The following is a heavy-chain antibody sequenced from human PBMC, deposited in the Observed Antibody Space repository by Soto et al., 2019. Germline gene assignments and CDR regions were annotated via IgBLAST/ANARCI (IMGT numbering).Heavy chain of an antibody. CDR3: ATAGIPLQPPGV. V-gene: IGHV3-23*01. J-gene: IGHJ6*02. Sequence: QPGGSLRLSCSASGFSFSDYAMSWVRQAPGRGLEWVSGISAGGGRPYYADSVKGRFTISRDNSKNTLYLQMNNLRVEDTALYNCATAGIPLQPPGVWGPGTTVTVSS. CDR2: ISAGGGRP. CDR1: GFSFSDYA. D-gene: IGHD4-4*01.